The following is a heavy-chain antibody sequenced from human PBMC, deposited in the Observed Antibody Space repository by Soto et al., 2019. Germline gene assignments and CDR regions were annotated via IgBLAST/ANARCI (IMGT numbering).Heavy chain of an antibody. CDR1: GGSISGHY. V-gene: IGHV4-59*11. J-gene: IGHJ4*02. CDR3: ARVGSSGWSPDY. CDR2: IFYSGST. D-gene: IGHD6-19*01. Sequence: PSETLSLTCIVSGGSISGHYWTWSRQSPGKGLEWIGYIFYSGSTNYNPSLKSRVTISVDTSKNQFSLKMSSVTAADTAVYYCARVGSSGWSPDYWGRGTLVTVSS.